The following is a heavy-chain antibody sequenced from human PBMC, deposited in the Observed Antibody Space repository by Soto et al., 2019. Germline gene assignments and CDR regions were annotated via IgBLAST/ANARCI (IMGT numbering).Heavy chain of an antibody. J-gene: IGHJ6*02. CDR3: AKWKYQLLQYGMDV. V-gene: IGHV3-23*01. D-gene: IGHD2-2*01. CDR2: ISGSDGST. Sequence: GGSLRLSCAASGFTFSSYAMNWVRQAPGKGLEWVSLISGSDGSTYYADSVKGRFTIPRDNSKNTLYLQMNSLRAEDTAVYYCAKWKYQLLQYGMDVWGQGTTVTVSS. CDR1: GFTFSSYA.